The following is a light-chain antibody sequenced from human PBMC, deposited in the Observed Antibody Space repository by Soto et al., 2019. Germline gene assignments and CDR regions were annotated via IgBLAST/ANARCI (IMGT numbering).Light chain of an antibody. V-gene: IGKV1-33*01. J-gene: IGKJ5*01. CDR2: DAS. CDR3: QQFGDLTFI. Sequence: DIKITQSPSSLSASVGDRVTITCQASQDIKNYLNWYPQKPGKAPKLLIYDASGLEVGVPSRFSGSGSGTHFTLTISGLQHADIETDDCQQFGDLTFIFGQGTRLEIK. CDR1: QDIKNY.